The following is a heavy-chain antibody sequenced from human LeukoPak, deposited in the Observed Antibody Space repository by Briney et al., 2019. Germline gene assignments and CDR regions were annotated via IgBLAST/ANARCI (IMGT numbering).Heavy chain of an antibody. J-gene: IGHJ4*02. Sequence: GAPVKVSCKASGYTFTSYDFNWVRQATRQGLEWMGWMSPNSGNTGYAQKFQGRVTMTRNTSMSTAYMELSSLRSEDTAVYYCARGPPNWGYDYWGQGTLVTVSS. CDR3: ARGPPNWGYDY. CDR2: MSPNSGNT. V-gene: IGHV1-8*01. CDR1: GYTFTSYD. D-gene: IGHD7-27*01.